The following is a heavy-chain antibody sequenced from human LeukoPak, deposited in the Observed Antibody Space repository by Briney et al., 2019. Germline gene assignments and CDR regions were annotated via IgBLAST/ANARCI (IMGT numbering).Heavy chain of an antibody. CDR2: INPSGGST. D-gene: IGHD2-2*01. V-gene: IGHV1-46*01. Sequence: GASVKVSCKASGYTFTSYYMHWVRQALGQGLEWMGIINPSGGSTSYAQKFQGRVTMTRDTSTSTVYMELSCLRSEDTAVYYCEVTGVGYCSSTSCYGAFDIWGQGTMVTVSS. CDR3: EVTGVGYCSSTSCYGAFDI. CDR1: GYTFTSYY. J-gene: IGHJ3*02.